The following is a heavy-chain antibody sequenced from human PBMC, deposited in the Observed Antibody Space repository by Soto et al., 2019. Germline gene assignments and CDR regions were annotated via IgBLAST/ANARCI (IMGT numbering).Heavy chain of an antibody. CDR2: LYSGGRP. D-gene: IGHD3-3*01. J-gene: IGHJ4*02. CDR3: ARGQSSDYDQPVN. V-gene: IGHV3-53*01. Sequence: EVQLVESGGGLIQPGGSLSLSCAASGFTVSSAYMSWVRRAPGKGLEWVSVLYSGGRPYYADSVKGRFIISRDNSKNALYLQMNSLRAEDTAVYYCARGQSSDYDQPVNRGQGTLVNVSS. CDR1: GFTVSSAY.